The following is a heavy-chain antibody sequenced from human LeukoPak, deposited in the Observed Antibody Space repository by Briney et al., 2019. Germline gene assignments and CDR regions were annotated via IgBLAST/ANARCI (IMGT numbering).Heavy chain of an antibody. CDR1: GGSFSGYY. Sequence: SETLSLTCAVYGGSFSGYYWSSIRQPPRKGLEWIGEINHSGSINYNPSLKSRVTISVDTSKNQFSLNLNSVTAVDTAVYYCASGRWDPRFDYWGQGTLVTVSS. V-gene: IGHV4-34*01. CDR3: ASGRWDPRFDY. CDR2: INHSGSI. D-gene: IGHD1-26*01. J-gene: IGHJ4*02.